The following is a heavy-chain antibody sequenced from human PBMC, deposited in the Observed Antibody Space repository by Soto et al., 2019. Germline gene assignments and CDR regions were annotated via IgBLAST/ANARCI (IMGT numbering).Heavy chain of an antibody. J-gene: IGHJ3*02. CDR1: GGTFSSYS. V-gene: IGHV1-69*02. CDR2: IIPILNIA. D-gene: IGHD1-26*01. Sequence: GASVKVSCKASGGTFSSYSIYWVRQAPGQGLEWMGRIIPILNIANYAQKFQDRVTISADKSTSTAYMELSSLKSDDTAVYYCARGVGGNSFDIWGQGTMVTVSS. CDR3: ARGVGGNSFDI.